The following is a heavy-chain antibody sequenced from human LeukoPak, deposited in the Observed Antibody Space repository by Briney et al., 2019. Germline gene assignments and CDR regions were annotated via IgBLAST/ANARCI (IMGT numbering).Heavy chain of an antibody. D-gene: IGHD3-22*01. CDR2: IIPIFGTA. CDR1: GGTFSSYA. J-gene: IGHJ6*02. CDR3: ARGSGDSSGYYYTGGYYYYGMDV. V-gene: IGHV1-69*13. Sequence: GASVNVSCKASGGTFSSYAISWVRQAPGQGLEWMGGIIPIFGTANYAQKFQGRATITADESTSTAYMELSSLRSEDTAVYYCARGSGDSSGYYYTGGYYYYGMDVWGQGTTVTVSS.